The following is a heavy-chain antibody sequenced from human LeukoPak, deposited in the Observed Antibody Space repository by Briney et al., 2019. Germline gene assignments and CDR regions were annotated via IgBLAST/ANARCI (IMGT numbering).Heavy chain of an antibody. CDR3: ARAQYGGKSRSWYSDL. CDR1: GYTFTTYS. J-gene: IGHJ2*01. CDR2: ISAYNANT. V-gene: IGHV1-18*01. Sequence: GASVKVSCKASGYTFTTYSISWLRQAPGEGLEWMGWISAYNANTNYAQKFHGRVTMTTDTSTTTAYMELRSLRSDDTAVYFCARAQYGGKSRSWYSDLWGRGTLVTVSS. D-gene: IGHD4-23*01.